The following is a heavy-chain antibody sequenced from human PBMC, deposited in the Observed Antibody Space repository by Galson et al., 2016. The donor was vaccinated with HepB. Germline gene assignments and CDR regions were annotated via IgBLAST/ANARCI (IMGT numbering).Heavy chain of an antibody. Sequence: QSGAEVKKPGESLRISCKGSGYSFTSYWISWVRQMPGKGLEWMGRIDPSDSYTNYSPSFQGHVTISADKSMSTAYRQWGSLKASDTAMYYCARHRYYYDSSGYYYALGYWGQGTLVTVSS. CDR3: ARHRYYYDSSGYYYALGY. CDR2: IDPSDSYT. V-gene: IGHV5-10-1*01. D-gene: IGHD3-22*01. CDR1: GYSFTSYW. J-gene: IGHJ4*02.